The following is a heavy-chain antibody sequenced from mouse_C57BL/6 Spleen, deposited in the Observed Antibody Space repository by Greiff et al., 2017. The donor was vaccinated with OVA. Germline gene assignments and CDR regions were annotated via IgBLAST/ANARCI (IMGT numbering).Heavy chain of an antibody. Sequence: EVQGVESGGDLVKPGGSLKLSCAASGFTFSSYGMSWVRQTPDKRLEWVATISSGGSYTYYPDSVKGRFTISRDNAKNTLYLQMSSLKSEDTAMYYCARQDYYMDYWGQGTSVTVSS. D-gene: IGHD1-1*01. V-gene: IGHV5-6*01. CDR1: GFTFSSYG. CDR2: ISSGGSYT. CDR3: ARQDYYMDY. J-gene: IGHJ4*01.